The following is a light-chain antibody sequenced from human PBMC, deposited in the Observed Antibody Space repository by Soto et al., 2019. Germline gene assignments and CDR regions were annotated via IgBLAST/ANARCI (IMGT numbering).Light chain of an antibody. CDR1: SSNIGAGYD. CDR2: GNS. J-gene: IGLJ1*01. Sequence: QSLLRDSPSVSGAPGQRVTISCTGSSSNIGAGYDVHWYQQLPGTAPKLLIYGNSNRPSGVPDRFSGSKSGTSASLAITGLQAEDEADYYCQSYDSSLSGSNVFGTGTKVTVL. V-gene: IGLV1-40*01. CDR3: QSYDSSLSGSNV.